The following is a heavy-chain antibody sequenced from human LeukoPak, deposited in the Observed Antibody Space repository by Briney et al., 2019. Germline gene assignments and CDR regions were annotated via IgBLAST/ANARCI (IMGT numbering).Heavy chain of an antibody. Sequence: SVKVSCKASGGTFSSYAISWVRQAPGQGLEWMGGIIPIFGTANYARKFQGRVTITADESTSTAYMELRSLRSDDTAVYYCARNYDSSGYYSLPDFDYWGQGTLVTVSS. CDR1: GGTFSSYA. CDR2: IIPIFGTA. D-gene: IGHD3-22*01. CDR3: ARNYDSSGYYSLPDFDY. J-gene: IGHJ4*02. V-gene: IGHV1-69*13.